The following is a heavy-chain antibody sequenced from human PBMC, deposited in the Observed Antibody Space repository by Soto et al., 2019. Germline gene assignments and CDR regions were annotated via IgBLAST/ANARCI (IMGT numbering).Heavy chain of an antibody. CDR2: IYSGGST. Sequence: PGGSLRLSCAASGFTVSSNYMSWVRQAPGKGLEWVSVIYSGGSTYYADSVKGRFTISRDNSKNTLYLQMNSLRAEDTAVYYCASLVLRLGELSPHDYWGQGTLVTVSS. D-gene: IGHD3-16*02. CDR3: ASLVLRLGELSPHDY. CDR1: GFTVSSNY. V-gene: IGHV3-66*01. J-gene: IGHJ4*02.